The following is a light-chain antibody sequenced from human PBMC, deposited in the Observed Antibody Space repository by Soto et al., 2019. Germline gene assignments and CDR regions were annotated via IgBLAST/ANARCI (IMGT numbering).Light chain of an antibody. CDR1: QDIGSW. CDR2: VGS. CDR3: QQANSFTIT. J-gene: IGKJ5*01. V-gene: IGKV1-12*01. Sequence: DIQITQSPSSVSASVGDRVTITCRASQDIGSWLAWYQQKPVKAPKLLIYVGSNLQSGVPSRFSGSGSGTDFTLTISGLQHEDFATYYWQQANSFTITFGQGTRLEIK.